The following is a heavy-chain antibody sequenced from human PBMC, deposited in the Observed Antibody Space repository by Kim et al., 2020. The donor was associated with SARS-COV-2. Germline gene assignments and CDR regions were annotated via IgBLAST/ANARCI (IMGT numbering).Heavy chain of an antibody. Sequence: GGSLRLSCGASGFTFSSFSFNWIRQAPGKGLERISYITIGGDGTQYADSVRGRFTISRDNVHNLIYLQMNSLRHEDTAIYYCARDKAYAFDIWGHGTMVTVSS. CDR3: ARDKAYAFDI. J-gene: IGHJ3*02. CDR1: GFTFSSFS. V-gene: IGHV3-48*02. CDR2: ITIGGDGT.